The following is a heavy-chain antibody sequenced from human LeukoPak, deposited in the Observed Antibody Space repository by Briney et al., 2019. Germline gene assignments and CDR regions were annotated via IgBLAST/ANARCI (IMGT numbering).Heavy chain of an antibody. CDR2: STSKAYSYST. D-gene: IGHD6-13*01. CDR3: ARGLAATGFDP. V-gene: IGHV3-72*01. J-gene: IGHJ5*02. Sequence: GGSLRLSCAASGFTFSHFWMSWVRQAPGKGLEWVGRSTSKAYSYSTYYAASVKGRFTISRDDSRNSLYLQMNSLKIEDTAVYYCARGLAATGFDPWGQGTLVTVSS. CDR1: GFTFSHFW.